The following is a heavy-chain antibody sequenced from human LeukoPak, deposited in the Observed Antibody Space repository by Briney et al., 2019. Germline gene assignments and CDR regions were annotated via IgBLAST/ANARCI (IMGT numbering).Heavy chain of an antibody. J-gene: IGHJ4*02. D-gene: IGHD6-19*01. CDR3: ARKQWLVLDY. CDR2: INHSGST. V-gene: IGHV4-34*01. CDR1: GGSFSDYY. Sequence: SETLSLTCAVYGGSFSDYYWSWIRQPPGKGLEWIGEINHSGSTNYNPSLKSRVTISVDTSKNQFSLKLSSVTAADTAVYYCARKQWLVLDYWGQGTLVTVSS.